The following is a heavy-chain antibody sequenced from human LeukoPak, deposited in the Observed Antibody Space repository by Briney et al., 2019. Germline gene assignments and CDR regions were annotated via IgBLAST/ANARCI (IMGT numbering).Heavy chain of an antibody. CDR1: GGSISSSTYY. D-gene: IGHD3-22*01. Sequence: SETLSLTCIISGGSISSSTYYWGWIRQPPGKGLEWIGTIYYSGNTYYNPSLKSRVTISVDTSKNQFSLKLSSVTAADTAVYYCARSYFGGTGYSYGYLSFDSSGYYHTPSDYWGQGTLVTVSS. V-gene: IGHV4-39*01. J-gene: IGHJ4*02. CDR3: ARSYFGGTGYSYGYLSFDSSGYYHTPSDY. CDR2: IYYSGNT.